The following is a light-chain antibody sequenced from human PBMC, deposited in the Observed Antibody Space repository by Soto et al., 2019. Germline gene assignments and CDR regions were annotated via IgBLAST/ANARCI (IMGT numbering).Light chain of an antibody. CDR3: RSYAGSNHYHV. CDR1: SSDVGNYDY. J-gene: IGLJ1*01. CDR2: AVT. V-gene: IGLV2-8*01. Sequence: QSVLTQPPSASGSPGQSVTISCTGTSSDVGNYDYVSWYQQHPGKAPKLMIYAVTKRPSGVPDRFSGSKSGNTASLTVSGLQAEYEDDYYCRSYAGSNHYHVFGTVTTVTVL.